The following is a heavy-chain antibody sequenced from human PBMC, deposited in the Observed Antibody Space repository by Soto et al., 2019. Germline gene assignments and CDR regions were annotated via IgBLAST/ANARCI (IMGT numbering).Heavy chain of an antibody. CDR2: ISGSGGST. Sequence: GGSLRLSCAASGFTFSSYAMSWVRQAPGKGLEWVSAISGSGGSTYYADSVKGRFTISRDNSKNTLYLQMNSLRAEDTAVYYCASDKYCGGDCYLDAFDIWGQGTMVTV. D-gene: IGHD2-21*02. CDR3: ASDKYCGGDCYLDAFDI. J-gene: IGHJ3*02. V-gene: IGHV3-23*01. CDR1: GFTFSSYA.